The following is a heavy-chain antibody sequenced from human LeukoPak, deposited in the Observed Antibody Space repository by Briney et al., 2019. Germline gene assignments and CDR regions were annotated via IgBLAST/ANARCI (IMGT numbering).Heavy chain of an antibody. J-gene: IGHJ1*01. Sequence: ASVKVSCKASGYTFTSYGISWVRQAPGQGLEWMGWISAYNGNTNYAQKLQGRVTMTTDTSTSTAYMELMSLRSDDTAVYYCASSIAAAGQYFQHWGQGTLVTVSS. CDR1: GYTFTSYG. CDR3: ASSIAAAGQYFQH. D-gene: IGHD6-13*01. CDR2: ISAYNGNT. V-gene: IGHV1-18*01.